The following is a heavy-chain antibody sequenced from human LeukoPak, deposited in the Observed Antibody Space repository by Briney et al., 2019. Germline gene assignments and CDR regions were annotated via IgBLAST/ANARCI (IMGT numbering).Heavy chain of an antibody. CDR1: GGSFSGYY. V-gene: IGHV4-34*01. Sequence: SETLSLTCAVYGGSFSGYYWSWIRQPPGKGLEWIGEINHSGSTNYNPSLKSRVTISVDTSKNQFSLKLSSVTAADTAVYYCASHPTGGYDSSPSWGQGTMVTVSS. J-gene: IGHJ3*01. D-gene: IGHD3-22*01. CDR2: INHSGST. CDR3: ASHPTGGYDSSPS.